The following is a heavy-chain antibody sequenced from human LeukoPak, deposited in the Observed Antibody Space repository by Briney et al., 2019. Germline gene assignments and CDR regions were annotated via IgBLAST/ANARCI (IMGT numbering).Heavy chain of an antibody. J-gene: IGHJ4*02. CDR2: IYPGDSDT. V-gene: IGHV5-51*01. CDR1: GYSFTSYW. CDR3: ARPVTMVRGVITGWDY. D-gene: IGHD3-10*01. Sequence: TGESLKISCKGSGYSFTSYWIGWVRQMPGKGLEWMGIIYPGDSDTRYSPSFQGQVTISADKSISTAYLQWSSLKASDTAMYYCARPVTMVRGVITGWDYWGQGTLVTVSS.